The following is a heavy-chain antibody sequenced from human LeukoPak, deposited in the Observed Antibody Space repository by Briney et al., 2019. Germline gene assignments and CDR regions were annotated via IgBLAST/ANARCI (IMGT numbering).Heavy chain of an antibody. D-gene: IGHD4-17*01. CDR1: GGSISSYY. V-gene: IGHV4-59*12. CDR2: IYYSGST. J-gene: IGHJ4*02. CDR3: ARSTVTTVLAFDY. Sequence: SETLSLTCTVSGGSISSYYWSWIRQPPGKGLEWIGYIYYSGSTNYNPSLKSRVTISVDTSKNQFSLKLSSVTAADTAVYYCARSTVTTVLAFDYWGQGTLVTVSS.